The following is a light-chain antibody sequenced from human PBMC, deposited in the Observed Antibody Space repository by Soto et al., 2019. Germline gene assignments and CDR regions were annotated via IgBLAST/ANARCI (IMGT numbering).Light chain of an antibody. V-gene: IGLV2-14*01. J-gene: IGLJ2*01. CDR1: SSDIGHYDF. Sequence: QSALTQPASVSASPGQSITISCTGTSSDIGHYDFVSWYQQHPGTAPKLMIYDVTSRPSGVSNRFSGSKSGNTASLTISGLQPEDEADYFCGSYSTTSTLVVFGGGTKLTVL. CDR3: GSYSTTSTLVV. CDR2: DVT.